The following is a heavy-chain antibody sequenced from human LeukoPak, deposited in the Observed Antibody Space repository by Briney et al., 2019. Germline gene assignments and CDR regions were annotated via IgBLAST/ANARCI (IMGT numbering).Heavy chain of an antibody. CDR3: ARGRGWLYFERMSWFDP. Sequence: SETLSLTCAVYGESFSNYYWNWIRQSPGKGLEWIGEIKYSGTTNYNPSLKSRVTISIDTSKSQFSLKLTSVTAADTAVYYCARGRGWLYFERMSWFDPWGQGALVTVPS. CDR1: GESFSNYY. D-gene: IGHD2/OR15-2a*01. CDR2: IKYSGTT. J-gene: IGHJ5*02. V-gene: IGHV4-34*01.